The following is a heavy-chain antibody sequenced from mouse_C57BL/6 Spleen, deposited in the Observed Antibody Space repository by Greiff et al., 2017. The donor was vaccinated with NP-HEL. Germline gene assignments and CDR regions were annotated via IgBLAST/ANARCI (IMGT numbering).Heavy chain of an antibody. V-gene: IGHV1-55*01. D-gene: IGHD1-1*01. Sequence: QVHVKQSGAELVKPGASVKMSCKASGYTFTSYWITWVKQRPGQGLEWIGDIYPGSGSTNYNEKFKSKATLTVDTSSSTAYMQLSSLTSEDSAVYYCARVGYYYGSSPFDYWGQGTTLTVSS. J-gene: IGHJ2*01. CDR1: GYTFTSYW. CDR2: IYPGSGST. CDR3: ARVGYYYGSSPFDY.